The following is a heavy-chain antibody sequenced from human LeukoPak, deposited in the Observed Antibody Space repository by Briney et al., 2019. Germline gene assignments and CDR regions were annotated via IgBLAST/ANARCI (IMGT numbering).Heavy chain of an antibody. CDR1: GGSISGYY. D-gene: IGHD3-22*01. CDR2: IYYTGST. J-gene: IGHJ4*02. CDR3: ARIDSGGYGYLDY. Sequence: SETLSLTCTVSGGSISGYYWNWFRQPPGKGLEWIGYIYYTGSTNFNPSLKSRVTISVDTSKNELSLNLRSVTAADTAVYYCARIDSGGYGYLDYWGQGTLVTASS. V-gene: IGHV4-59*01.